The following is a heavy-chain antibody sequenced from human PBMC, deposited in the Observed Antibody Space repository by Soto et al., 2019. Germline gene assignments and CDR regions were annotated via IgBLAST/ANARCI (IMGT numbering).Heavy chain of an antibody. V-gene: IGHV3-23*01. CDR2: ISGSGGST. CDR1: GFTFSSYA. D-gene: IGHD3-22*01. CDR3: AKDPRRLVIPPDY. J-gene: IGHJ4*02. Sequence: EVQLLEYGGGLVQPGGSLRLACAASGFTFSSYAMSWVRQAPGKGLEWVSAISGSGGSTYYADSVKCRFTISRDNAKNTLYLPMNSLSAEDTAVYYCAKDPRRLVIPPDYWGQGTLVTVSS.